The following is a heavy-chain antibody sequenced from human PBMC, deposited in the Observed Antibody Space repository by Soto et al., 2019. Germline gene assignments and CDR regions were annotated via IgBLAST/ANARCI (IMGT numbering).Heavy chain of an antibody. CDR2: ISYDGSNK. D-gene: IGHD6-6*01. Sequence: GGSLRLSCAASGFTFSSYGMHWVRQAPGKGLEWVAVISYDGSNKYYADSVKGRFTISRDNSKNTLYLQMNSLRAEDTAVYYCAKDLFKSSSFYYYYMDVWGKGTTVTVSS. V-gene: IGHV3-30*18. CDR1: GFTFSSYG. CDR3: AKDLFKSSSFYYYYMDV. J-gene: IGHJ6*03.